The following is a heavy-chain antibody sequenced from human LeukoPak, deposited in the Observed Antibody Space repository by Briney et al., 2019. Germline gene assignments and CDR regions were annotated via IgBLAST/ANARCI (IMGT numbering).Heavy chain of an antibody. CDR2: INPNSGGT. D-gene: IGHD3-22*01. J-gene: IGHJ4*02. CDR1: GYTFTGYY. Sequence: ASVKVSCKASGYTFTGYYMHWVRQAPGQGLEWMGRINPNSGGTNYAQKFQGRVTMTRDTSISTAYMELSRLRSDDTAVYYCASSLYDSSGTDYWGQGTLVTVSS. CDR3: ASSLYDSSGTDY. V-gene: IGHV1-2*06.